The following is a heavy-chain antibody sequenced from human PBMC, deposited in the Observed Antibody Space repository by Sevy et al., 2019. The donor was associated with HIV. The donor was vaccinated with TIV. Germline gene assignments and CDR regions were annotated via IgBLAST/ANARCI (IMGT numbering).Heavy chain of an antibody. V-gene: IGHV4-39*01. D-gene: IGHD4-17*01. Sequence: SETLSLTCTVSGGSVSRSTYYWGWIRQPPGKGLEWIGSIYYSGSTYYNPSLKSRVTISVDTSKNQFSLKLSSVNAADTAVYYCARHSSMTTVTMNYWGQGTLVTVSS. J-gene: IGHJ4*02. CDR2: IYYSGST. CDR1: GGSVSRSTYY. CDR3: ARHSSMTTVTMNY.